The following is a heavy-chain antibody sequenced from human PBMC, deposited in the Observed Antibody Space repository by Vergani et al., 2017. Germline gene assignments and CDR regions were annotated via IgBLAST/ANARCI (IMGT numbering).Heavy chain of an antibody. V-gene: IGHV1-18*04. Sequence: QVQLVQSGAEVKKPGASVKVSCKASGYTFNSYGISWVRQAPGQGLEWMGWISAYNGNTNYAQKLQGRVTMTTDTSTSTAYMELSRLRSDDTAVYYCARDPDIVVVPAAPYYYYYYGKDVWGQGTTVTVSS. CDR3: ARDPDIVVVPAAPYYYYYYGKDV. D-gene: IGHD2-2*01. CDR2: ISAYNGNT. CDR1: GYTFNSYG. J-gene: IGHJ6*02.